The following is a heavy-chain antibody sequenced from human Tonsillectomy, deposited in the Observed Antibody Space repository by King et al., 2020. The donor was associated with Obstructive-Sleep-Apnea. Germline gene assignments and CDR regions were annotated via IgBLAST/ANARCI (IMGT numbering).Heavy chain of an antibody. D-gene: IGHD6-13*01. CDR2: IYYTDTT. CDR3: ARGRRTAAAFFDF. V-gene: IGHV4-31*03. CDR1: GGSLNRGSYY. J-gene: IGHJ4*02. Sequence: VQLQESGPGLVKPSQTLSLTCTVSGGSLNRGSYYWGWIRQSPGKGLEWIGYIYYTDTTYYNPSLKSRLTISVDTSKNHLSLKLKSVTAADTAVYYCARGRRTAAAFFDFWGQGAQVTVSS.